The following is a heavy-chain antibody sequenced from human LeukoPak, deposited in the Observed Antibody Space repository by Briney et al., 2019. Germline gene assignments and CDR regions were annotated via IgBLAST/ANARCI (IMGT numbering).Heavy chain of an antibody. J-gene: IGHJ3*02. Sequence: SQTLSLTCTVSGGSISSGSYYWSWIRQPAGKGLEWIGRIYTSGSTNHNPSLKSRVTISVDTSKNQFSLKLSSVTAADTAVYYCARDQDAFDIWGQGTMVTVSS. V-gene: IGHV4-61*02. CDR3: ARDQDAFDI. CDR2: IYTSGST. CDR1: GGSISSGSYY.